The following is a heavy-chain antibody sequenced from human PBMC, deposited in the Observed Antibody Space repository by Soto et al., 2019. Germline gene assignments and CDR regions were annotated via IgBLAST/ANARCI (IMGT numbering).Heavy chain of an antibody. D-gene: IGHD3-9*01. V-gene: IGHV1-24*01. CDR2: FDPEDGET. CDR1: GYTLTELS. J-gene: IGHJ4*02. CDR3: ATRTYYDILTGPKQFDY. Sequence: ASVKVSCKVSGYTLTELSMHWVRQAPGKGLERMGGFDPEDGETIYAQKFQGRVTMTEDTSTDTAYMELSSLRSEDTAVYYCATRTYYDILTGPKQFDYWGQGTLVTVSS.